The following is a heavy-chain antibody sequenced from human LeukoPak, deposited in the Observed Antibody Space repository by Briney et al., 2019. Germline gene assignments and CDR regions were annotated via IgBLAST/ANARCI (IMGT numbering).Heavy chain of an antibody. D-gene: IGHD6-19*01. Sequence: GASLRLSCAASGFSFSSYAMTWVRQAPGKGLEWVSSIDAGGGDTYHSDSVKGRFTISRDDSMNTLYLQMNSLRADDTAVYYCGRPTKYWLVRGNGVDVWGQGTTVTVSS. V-gene: IGHV3-23*01. CDR2: IDAGGGDT. J-gene: IGHJ6*02. CDR1: GFSFSSYA. CDR3: GRPTKYWLVRGNGVDV.